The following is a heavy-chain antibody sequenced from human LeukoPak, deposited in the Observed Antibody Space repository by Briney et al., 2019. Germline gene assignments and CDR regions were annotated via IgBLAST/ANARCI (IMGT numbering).Heavy chain of an antibody. CDR1: GGTFSSYA. CDR3: ARVVPGGDFYDSSGYCPTCFDY. V-gene: IGHV1-69*13. J-gene: IGHJ4*02. Sequence: SVKVSCKASGGTFSSYAISWVRQAPGQGLEWMGGIIPIFGTANYAQKFQGRVTITADESTSTAYMELSSLRSEDTAVYYCARVVPGGDFYDSSGYCPTCFDYWGQGTLVTVSS. CDR2: IIPIFGTA. D-gene: IGHD3-22*01.